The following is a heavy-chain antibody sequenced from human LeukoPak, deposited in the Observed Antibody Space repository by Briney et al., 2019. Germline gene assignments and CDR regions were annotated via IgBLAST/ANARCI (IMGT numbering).Heavy chain of an antibody. CDR1: GYTFTGYY. CDR2: INPNSGGT. V-gene: IGHV1-2*02. J-gene: IGHJ4*02. D-gene: IGHD1-26*01. CDR3: ASPGFVSGSYTFDY. Sequence: ASVKVSCKASGYTFTGYYMHWVRQAPGQGLEWMGWINPNSGGTNYAQKFQGRVTMTRDTSISTAYMELSRLRSDDTAVYYCASPGFVSGSYTFDYWCQGTLVTVSS.